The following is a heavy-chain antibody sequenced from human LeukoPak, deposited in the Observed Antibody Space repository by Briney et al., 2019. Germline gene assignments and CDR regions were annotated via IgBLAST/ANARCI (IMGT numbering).Heavy chain of an antibody. D-gene: IGHD2-21*02. CDR3: AGTYCGGDCYRARGYFDL. CDR1: GGSFSGYY. CDR2: INHSGST. Sequence: SETLSLTCAVYGGSFSGYYWSWIRQPPGKGLEWIGEINHSGSTNYNPSLKSRVTISVDTSKNQFSLKLSSVTAADTAVYYCAGTYCGGDCYRARGYFDLWGRGTLVTVSS. J-gene: IGHJ2*01. V-gene: IGHV4-34*01.